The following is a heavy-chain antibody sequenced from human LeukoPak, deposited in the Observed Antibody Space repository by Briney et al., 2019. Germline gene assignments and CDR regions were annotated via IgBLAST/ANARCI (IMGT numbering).Heavy chain of an antibody. CDR1: GYTFTSYY. CDR2: INPSGGST. CDR3: ARAKYDFWSGYPKANNWFDP. Sequence: ASVKVSCKASGYTFTSYYMHWVRQAPGQGLEWMGIINPSGGSTSYAQKFQGRVTMTRDMSTSTVCMELSSLRSEDTAVYYCARAKYDFWSGYPKANNWFDPWGQGTLVTVSS. D-gene: IGHD3-3*01. V-gene: IGHV1-46*01. J-gene: IGHJ5*02.